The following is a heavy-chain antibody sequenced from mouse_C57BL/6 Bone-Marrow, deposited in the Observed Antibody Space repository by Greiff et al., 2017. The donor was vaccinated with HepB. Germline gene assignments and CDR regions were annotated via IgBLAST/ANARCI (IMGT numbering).Heavy chain of an antibody. V-gene: IGHV1-82*01. J-gene: IGHJ1*03. CDR1: GYAFSSSW. Sequence: VKLQESGPELVKPGASVKISCKASGYAFSSSWMNWVKQRPGKGLEWIGRIYPGDGDTNYNGKFKGKATLTADKSSSTAYMQLSSLTSEDSAVYFCARWGWLLRYFDVWGTGTTVTVSS. D-gene: IGHD2-3*01. CDR3: ARWGWLLRYFDV. CDR2: IYPGDGDT.